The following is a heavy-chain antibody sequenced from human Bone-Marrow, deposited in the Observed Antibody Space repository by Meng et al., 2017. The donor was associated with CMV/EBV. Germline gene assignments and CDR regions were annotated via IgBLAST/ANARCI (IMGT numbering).Heavy chain of an antibody. Sequence: GESLKISCAASGFTFGRYAMNWGRQAPGKGLEWVSVIYTGNSGTQYADSVKGRFTIFRDNSKNTLNLQMNSLRAEDTAVYYCVRGWSGGVDYYFDYWGQGTLVTVSS. CDR3: VRGWSGGVDYYFDY. CDR1: GFTFGRYA. J-gene: IGHJ4*02. D-gene: IGHD3-16*01. V-gene: IGHV3-23*03. CDR2: IYTGNSGT.